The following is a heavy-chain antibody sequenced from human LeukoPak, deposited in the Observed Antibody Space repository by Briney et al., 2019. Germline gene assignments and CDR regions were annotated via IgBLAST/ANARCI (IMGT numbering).Heavy chain of an antibody. Sequence: GGSLRLSCAASGFTFSSYWMSWVRQAPGKGLEWVANIKQDGSEKYYVDSVKGRFTISRDNAKNSLYLQKNSLRVEDTAVYYCARVRAVAGKGWFDPWGQGTLVTVSS. V-gene: IGHV3-7*03. J-gene: IGHJ5*02. D-gene: IGHD6-19*01. CDR3: ARVRAVAGKGWFDP. CDR1: GFTFSSYW. CDR2: IKQDGSEK.